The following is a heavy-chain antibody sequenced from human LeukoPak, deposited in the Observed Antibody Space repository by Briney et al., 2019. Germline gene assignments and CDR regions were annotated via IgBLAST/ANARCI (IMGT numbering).Heavy chain of an antibody. CDR3: ARDRMVRGVMIDY. Sequence: GGSLRLSCAASGFTFSSYWMSWVRQAPGKGLEWVANIKQDGSEKYYVDSVKGRFTISRDNAKNSLYLQMNSLRAEDTAVYYCARDRMVRGVMIDYWGQGTLVTVSS. CDR2: IKQDGSEK. D-gene: IGHD3-10*01. CDR1: GFTFSSYW. V-gene: IGHV3-7*03. J-gene: IGHJ4*02.